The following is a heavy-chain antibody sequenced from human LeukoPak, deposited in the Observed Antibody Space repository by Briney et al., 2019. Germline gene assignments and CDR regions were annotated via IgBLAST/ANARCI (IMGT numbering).Heavy chain of an antibody. Sequence: GGSLRLSCAASGFTFSNYSMNWVRQAPGKGLEWVSSISSSSSYIYYADSVKGRFTISRDNAKNSLYLQMNSLRAEDTAVYYCARDIKAAAGNDYWGQGTLVAVSS. J-gene: IGHJ4*02. CDR1: GFTFSNYS. CDR2: ISSSSSYI. V-gene: IGHV3-21*01. CDR3: ARDIKAAAGNDY. D-gene: IGHD6-13*01.